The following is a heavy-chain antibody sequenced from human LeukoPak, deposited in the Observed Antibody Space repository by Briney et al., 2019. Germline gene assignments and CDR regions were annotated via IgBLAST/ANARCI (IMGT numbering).Heavy chain of an antibody. CDR1: GGSISSSSYY. J-gene: IGHJ4*02. V-gene: IGHV4-39*01. CDR3: ARQDYSSSPFDY. Sequence: SETLSLTCTVSGGSISSSSYYWGWIRQPPGKGLEWIGSIYYSGSTYYNPSLKSRVTISVDTSKNQFSLKLSSVTAADTAVYYCARQDYSSSPFDYRGQGTLVTVSS. D-gene: IGHD6-13*01. CDR2: IYYSGST.